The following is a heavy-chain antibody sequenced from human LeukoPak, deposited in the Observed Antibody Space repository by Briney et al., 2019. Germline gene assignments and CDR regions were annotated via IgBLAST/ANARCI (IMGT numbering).Heavy chain of an antibody. CDR3: ARTYYYDSSGYFY. J-gene: IGHJ4*02. Sequence: PSETLSLTCAVYGGSFSGYYWSWIRKPPGKGLEWIGEINHSGSTNYNPSLKSRVTISVDTSKNQFSLKLSSVTAADTAVYYCARTYYYDSSGYFYWGQGTLVTVSS. V-gene: IGHV4-34*01. CDR2: INHSGST. CDR1: GGSFSGYY. D-gene: IGHD3-22*01.